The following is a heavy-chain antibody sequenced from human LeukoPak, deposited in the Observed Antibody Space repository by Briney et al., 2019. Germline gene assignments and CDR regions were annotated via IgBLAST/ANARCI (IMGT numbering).Heavy chain of an antibody. CDR3: AKDVSAPGSSPFDY. CDR2: IYSGAST. CDR1: GFTVSSHY. V-gene: IGHV3-53*01. D-gene: IGHD6-13*01. J-gene: IGHJ4*02. Sequence: GGSLRLSCAASGFTVSSHYMSWVRQAPGKGLEWVSVIYSGASTYYADSVKGRFTISRDNPKNTLYLQMNSLRAEDTAIYYCAKDVSAPGSSPFDYWGPGTLVTVSS.